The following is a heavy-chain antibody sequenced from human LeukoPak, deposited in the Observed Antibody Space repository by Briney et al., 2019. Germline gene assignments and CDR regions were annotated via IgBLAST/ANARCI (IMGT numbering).Heavy chain of an antibody. Sequence: PSETLSLTCTVSGGSISSYYWSWIRQPPGKGLEWLGYIYYSGSTNYNPSLKGRVTISVDTSKNQFSLKLSSVTAADTAVYYCAGAERQTAKVTRAAFNIWGQGTMVTVSS. D-gene: IGHD5-18*01. V-gene: IGHV4-59*01. CDR2: IYYSGST. J-gene: IGHJ3*02. CDR3: AGAERQTAKVTRAAFNI. CDR1: GGSISSYY.